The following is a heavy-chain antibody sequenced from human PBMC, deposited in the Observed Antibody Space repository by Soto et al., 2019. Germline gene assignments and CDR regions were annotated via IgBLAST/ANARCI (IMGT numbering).Heavy chain of an antibody. CDR2: ISQSGST. J-gene: IGHJ4*02. CDR1: DGSISSSNW. Sequence: SETLSLTCAVSDGSISSSNWWSWVRQPPGKGLEWIGEISQSGSTNYNQYLKSRVTISIDKSNNQFTLKLNSVTAADTAEYYIARAGYSYGYILSLAALDYWGQGTQVTVSS. V-gene: IGHV4-4*02. D-gene: IGHD5-18*01. CDR3: ARAGYSYGYILSLAALDY.